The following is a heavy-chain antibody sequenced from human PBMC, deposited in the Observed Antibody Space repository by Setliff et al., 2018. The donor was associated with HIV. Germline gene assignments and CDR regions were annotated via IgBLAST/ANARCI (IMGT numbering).Heavy chain of an antibody. CDR3: ARANSRNWFDP. J-gene: IGHJ5*02. CDR2: IYYSGST. D-gene: IGHD6-13*01. V-gene: IGHV4-39*07. Sequence: PSETLSLTCTVSGGSISSSNYYWGWIRQPPGKGLEWVGNIYYSGSTYYNPSLRSRVTISVDKSKTTFSLKLSSVTAADTAVYYCARANSRNWFDPWGQGTLVTVS. CDR1: GGSISSSNYY.